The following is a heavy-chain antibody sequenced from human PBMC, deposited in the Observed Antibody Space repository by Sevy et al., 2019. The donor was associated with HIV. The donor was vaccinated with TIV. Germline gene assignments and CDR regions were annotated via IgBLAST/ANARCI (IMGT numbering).Heavy chain of an antibody. V-gene: IGHV5-51*01. CDR2: IYPGNSDT. J-gene: IGHJ3*01. D-gene: IGHD3-16*01. CDR1: GYRFSNNW. CDR3: ASGAHLPRDGFDF. Sequence: GESLKISCQGSGYRFSNNWVAWVRQRPGKGLEWVGMIYPGNSDTRYSPSFQGQVIISADKSISTAYVQWRSLKASDTAIYYCASGAHLPRDGFDFWGQGTGVTVSS.